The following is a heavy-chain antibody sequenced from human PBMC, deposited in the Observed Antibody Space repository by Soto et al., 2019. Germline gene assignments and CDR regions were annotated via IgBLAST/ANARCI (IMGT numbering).Heavy chain of an antibody. V-gene: IGHV5-10-1*01. CDR2: IDPSDSYT. Sequence: GESLKISCKGSGYSFTSYWISWVRQMPGKGLEWMGRIDPSDSYTNYSPSFQGHVTISADKSISTAYLQWSSLKASDTAMYYCATTPKTGTTGTPIYYYYGMDVWGQGTTVTVSS. CDR3: ATTPKTGTTGTPIYYYYGMDV. J-gene: IGHJ6*02. CDR1: GYSFTSYW. D-gene: IGHD1-7*01.